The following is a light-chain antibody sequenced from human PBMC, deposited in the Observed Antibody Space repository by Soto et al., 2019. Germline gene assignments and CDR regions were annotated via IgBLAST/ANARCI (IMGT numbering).Light chain of an antibody. CDR3: QQYNTYPLT. Sequence: DIQMTQSPSSLSASVGDRVTITCRASQGIGNSLAWFQQKPGQAPKSLIYAASSLQSGVPSKFSGSGSGTDFTLTISSLQPEDFAIYYCQQYNTYPLTFGGGTKVEIK. CDR2: AAS. CDR1: QGIGNS. V-gene: IGKV1-16*02. J-gene: IGKJ4*01.